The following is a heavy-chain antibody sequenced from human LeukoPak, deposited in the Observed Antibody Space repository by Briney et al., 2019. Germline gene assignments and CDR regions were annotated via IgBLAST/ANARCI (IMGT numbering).Heavy chain of an antibody. CDR2: IYYSGGT. V-gene: IGHV4-59*01. Sequence: PSETLSLTCSDSRGSTSSSYWSWVCQTPGGGLERGGHIYYSGGTPYNTSLKSRVTLSVDTSKNQFSLKLSSVTAADTAVYYCARARYGSGWDYYYGMDVWGQGTTVTVSS. CDR1: RGSTSSSY. J-gene: IGHJ6*02. D-gene: IGHD3-10*01. CDR3: ARARYGSGWDYYYGMDV.